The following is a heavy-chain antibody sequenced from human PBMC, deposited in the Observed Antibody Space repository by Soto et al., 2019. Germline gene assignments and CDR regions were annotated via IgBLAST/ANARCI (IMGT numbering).Heavy chain of an antibody. Sequence: GAGPTLVSPTDALTLTCPFSGFSLSTSGMCVSWIRQPPGKALERLALINWDDDKYYSTSLKTRLTISKDTSKNQVVLTMTNMDPVDTATYYCARLFSSSASVDYWGQGTLVTVSS. J-gene: IGHJ4*02. CDR3: ARLFSSSASVDY. CDR2: INWDDDK. V-gene: IGHV2-70*01. CDR1: GFSLSTSGMC. D-gene: IGHD6-6*01.